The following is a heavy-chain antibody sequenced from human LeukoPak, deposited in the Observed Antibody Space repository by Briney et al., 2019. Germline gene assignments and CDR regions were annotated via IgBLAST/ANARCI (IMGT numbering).Heavy chain of an antibody. J-gene: IGHJ4*02. CDR3: ARGFHSVYPAHFDF. Sequence: PSETLSLTCTVSGASIITTNYYWGWIRQPPGKGLEWIGSISYSGNAYYNPSLRSRLSISMDASKNQFSLKVRSVTAADTAVYYCARGFHSVYPAHFDFWGQGTLVTVSS. D-gene: IGHD2-15*01. V-gene: IGHV4-39*01. CDR1: GASIITTNYY. CDR2: ISYSGNA.